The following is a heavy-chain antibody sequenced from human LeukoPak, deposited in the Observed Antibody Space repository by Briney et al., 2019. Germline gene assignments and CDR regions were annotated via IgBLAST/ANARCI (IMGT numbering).Heavy chain of an antibody. CDR1: GFTFSNAW. CDR2: IYYSGST. Sequence: GSLRLSCAASGFTFSNAWMSWVRQAPGKGLEWIGSIYYSGSTYYNPSLKSRVTISVDTSKNQFSLKLSSVTAADTAVYYCARSPIVVVVAATLNAGNWFDPWGQGTLVTVSS. J-gene: IGHJ5*02. V-gene: IGHV4-38-2*01. CDR3: ARSPIVVVVAATLNAGNWFDP. D-gene: IGHD2-15*01.